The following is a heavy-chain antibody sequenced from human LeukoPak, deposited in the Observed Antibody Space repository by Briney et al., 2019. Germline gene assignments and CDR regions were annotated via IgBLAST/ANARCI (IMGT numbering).Heavy chain of an antibody. CDR1: GFTFSTYW. CDR3: AKDFSRFYYDSSGDY. V-gene: IGHV3-7*03. D-gene: IGHD3-22*01. J-gene: IGHJ4*02. CDR2: IKQDGSEK. Sequence: PGGSLRLSCAASGFTFSTYWMSWVRQAPGKGLEWVANIKQDGSEKYYVDSVKGRFTISRDNAKNSLYLQMNSLRAEDTAVYYCAKDFSRFYYDSSGDYWGQGTLVTVSS.